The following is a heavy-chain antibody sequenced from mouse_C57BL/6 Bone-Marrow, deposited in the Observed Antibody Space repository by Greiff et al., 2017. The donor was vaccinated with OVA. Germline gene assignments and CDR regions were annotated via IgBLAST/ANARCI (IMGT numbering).Heavy chain of an antibody. CDR2: ISYDGSN. Sequence: VQLQQSGPGLVKPSQSLSLTCSVTGYSITSGYYWNWIRQFPGNKLEWMGYISYDGSNNYNPSLKNRISITRDTSKNQFFLKLNSVTTEDTATYYCARYYGGFAYWGQGTLVTVSA. J-gene: IGHJ3*01. CDR1: GYSITSGYY. V-gene: IGHV3-6*01. CDR3: ARYYGGFAY. D-gene: IGHD1-1*01.